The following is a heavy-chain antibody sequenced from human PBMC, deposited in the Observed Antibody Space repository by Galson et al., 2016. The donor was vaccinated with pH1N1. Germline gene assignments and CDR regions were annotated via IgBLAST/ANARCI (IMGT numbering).Heavy chain of an antibody. D-gene: IGHD6-13*01. CDR3: TSYSDTTWYTFEH. CDR2: IRSKTFSGTT. Sequence: SLRLSCAASGFSLATHAMGWVRQAPGKGLEWIGFIRSKTFSGTTTYAASVNGRFTISRDDSKNIAYLQMNSLKTEDKAVYYCTSYSDTTWYTFEHWGQGTLVTVSS. V-gene: IGHV3-49*04. J-gene: IGHJ1*01. CDR1: GFSLATHA.